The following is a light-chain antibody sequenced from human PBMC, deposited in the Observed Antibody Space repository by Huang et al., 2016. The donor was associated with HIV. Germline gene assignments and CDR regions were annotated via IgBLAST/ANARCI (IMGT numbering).Light chain of an antibody. Sequence: AIQLTQSPSSLSASAGDSVTITCRASQGISSALAWYQQKPGKAPKLLIYDASSLESGVPSRFSGSASGTDFTLAISSLQPEDFATYYCQQFSVFGGGTKVEIK. V-gene: IGKV1-13*02. CDR1: QGISSA. J-gene: IGKJ4*01. CDR2: DAS. CDR3: QQFSV.